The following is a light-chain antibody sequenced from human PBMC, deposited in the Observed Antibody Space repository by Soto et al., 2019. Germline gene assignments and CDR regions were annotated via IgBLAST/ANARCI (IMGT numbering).Light chain of an antibody. CDR2: GNN. CDR3: QSYDSRLSAVV. Sequence: QSVLTQPPSVSGAPGQAVTFSCTGTSSNVGGGYDVHWYQNLPGTAPKLLIYGNNKRPSGVPDRFSGSRSATSASLAITGLLAEDDADYYCQSYDSRLSAVVFGGGTQLTVL. CDR1: SSNVGGGYD. V-gene: IGLV1-40*01. J-gene: IGLJ2*01.